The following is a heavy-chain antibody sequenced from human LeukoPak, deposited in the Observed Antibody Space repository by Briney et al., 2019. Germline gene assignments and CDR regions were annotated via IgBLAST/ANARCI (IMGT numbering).Heavy chain of an antibody. CDR1: GFTFSNYA. V-gene: IGHV3-30*04. J-gene: IGHJ4*02. D-gene: IGHD2-8*01. Sequence: GGSLRLSCAASGFTFSNYAMHWVRQAPGKGLEWVALFSYDGSNKYYADSVKGRFTISRDNSKNMLYLQMNSLRTEDTGVYYCARGWGTNLDYWGQGTLVTVSS. CDR2: FSYDGSNK. CDR3: ARGWGTNLDY.